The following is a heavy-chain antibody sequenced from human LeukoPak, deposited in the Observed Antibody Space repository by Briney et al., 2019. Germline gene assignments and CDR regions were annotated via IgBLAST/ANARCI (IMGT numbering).Heavy chain of an antibody. V-gene: IGHV3-74*01. Sequence: GGSLGLSCAASGFTFSSYWMHWVRQAPGKGLVWVSRIDTDGSSTSYADSVKGRFTISRDNAKNTLYLQMSSLRAEDTAVYYCILAAAGTEFDSWGQGTLVTVSS. J-gene: IGHJ4*02. D-gene: IGHD6-13*01. CDR2: IDTDGSST. CDR3: ILAAAGTEFDS. CDR1: GFTFSSYW.